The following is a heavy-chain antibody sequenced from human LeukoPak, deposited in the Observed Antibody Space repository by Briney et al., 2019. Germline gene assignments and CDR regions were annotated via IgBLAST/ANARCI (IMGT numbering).Heavy chain of an antibody. V-gene: IGHV4-34*01. D-gene: IGHD6-13*01. J-gene: IGHJ4*02. CDR1: GGSFSGYY. CDR2: INHSGST. Sequence: SETLSLTCAVYGGSFSGYYCSWIRQPPGKGLEWIGEINHSGSTNYNPYLKSRVTISVDTSKNQFSLKPSSVTAADTAVYYCASHGGIAARNFDYWGQGTLVTVSS. CDR3: ASHGGIAARNFDY.